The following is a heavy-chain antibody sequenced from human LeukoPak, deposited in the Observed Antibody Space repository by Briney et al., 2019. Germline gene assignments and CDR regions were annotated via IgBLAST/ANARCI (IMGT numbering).Heavy chain of an antibody. CDR3: ARGSPARVLVLWEGYFQH. J-gene: IGHJ1*01. D-gene: IGHD3-10*01. CDR1: GYTFTSYD. CDR2: MNPNSGNT. V-gene: IGHV1-8*01. Sequence: ASVKVSCKASGYTFTSYDINWVRQATGQGLEWMGWMNPNSGNTGYAQKFQGRVTMTRNTSISTAYMELSSLRSEDTAVYYCARGSPARVLVLWEGYFQHWGQGTLVTVSS.